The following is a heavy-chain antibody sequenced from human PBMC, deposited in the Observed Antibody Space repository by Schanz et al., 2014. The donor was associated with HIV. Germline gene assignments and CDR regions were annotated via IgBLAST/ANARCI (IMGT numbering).Heavy chain of an antibody. CDR2: INPSGGST. CDR1: GYTFTSYY. CDR3: AREKTTPNWFDP. V-gene: IGHV1-46*01. Sequence: QVQLVQSGAEVKKPGASVKVSCKASGYTFTSYYMHWVRQAPGQGLEWMGIINPSGGSTSYAQKFHGRVTMTWDTSTSTVYMELSSLRSEDTAVYYCAREKTTPNWFDPWGQGTLVTVSS. D-gene: IGHD4-17*01. J-gene: IGHJ5*02.